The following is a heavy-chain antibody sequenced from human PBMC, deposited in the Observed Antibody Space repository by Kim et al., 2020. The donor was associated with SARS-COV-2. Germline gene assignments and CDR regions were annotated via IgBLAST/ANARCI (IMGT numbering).Heavy chain of an antibody. J-gene: IGHJ6*02. D-gene: IGHD1-26*01. Sequence: AQTFQGRVTNTADESTSTAYMELSSLRSEDTAVYYCARWEGVYYYGMDVWGQGTTVTVSS. V-gene: IGHV1-69*01. CDR3: ARWEGVYYYGMDV.